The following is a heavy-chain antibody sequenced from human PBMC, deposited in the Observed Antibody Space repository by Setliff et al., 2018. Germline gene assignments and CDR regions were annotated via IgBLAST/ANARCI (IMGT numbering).Heavy chain of an antibody. CDR3: ARQGCSSTRCHSIDY. CDR2: IYPGNSNT. J-gene: IGHJ4*02. V-gene: IGHV5-51*01. D-gene: IGHD2-2*01. CDR1: GYSFTSNW. Sequence: PGESLKISCKGSGYSFTSNWIAWVRQMPGKGLECMGIIYPGNSNTRYSPPFQGQVTISADKAINTAYLQWNSLQASDTAMYYCARQGCSSTRCHSIDYWGQGTLVTVSS.